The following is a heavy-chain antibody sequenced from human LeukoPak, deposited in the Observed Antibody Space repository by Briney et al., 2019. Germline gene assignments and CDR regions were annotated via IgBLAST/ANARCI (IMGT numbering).Heavy chain of an antibody. CDR3: AREPLVYYGSGSYSSDY. D-gene: IGHD3-10*01. CDR2: ISSSSSYI. J-gene: IGHJ4*02. V-gene: IGHV3-21*01. CDR1: GFTFSSYS. Sequence: GGSLRLSCAASGFTFSSYSMSWVRQAPGKGLEWVSSISSSSSYIYYADSVKGRFTISRDNAKNSLYLQMNSLRAEDTAVYYCAREPLVYYGSGSYSSDYWGQGTLVTVSS.